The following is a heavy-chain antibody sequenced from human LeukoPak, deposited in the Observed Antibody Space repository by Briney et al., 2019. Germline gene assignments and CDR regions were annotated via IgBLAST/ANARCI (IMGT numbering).Heavy chain of an antibody. Sequence: PGRSLRLSYAASGFTFSSYAMHWVRQAPGKGLEWVAVISYDGSNKYYADSVKGRFTISRDNSKNTLYLQMNSLRAEDTAVYYCARETLAAAGTEVDYWGQGTLVTVSS. CDR1: GFTFSSYA. D-gene: IGHD6-13*01. V-gene: IGHV3-30-3*01. CDR2: ISYDGSNK. CDR3: ARETLAAAGTEVDY. J-gene: IGHJ4*02.